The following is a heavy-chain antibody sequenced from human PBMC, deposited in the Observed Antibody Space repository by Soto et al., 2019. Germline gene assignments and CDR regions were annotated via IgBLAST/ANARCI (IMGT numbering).Heavy chain of an antibody. D-gene: IGHD3-22*01. CDR3: AAVSGYYDSSGRDY. J-gene: IGHJ4*02. CDR1: GFTFTSSA. V-gene: IGHV1-58*01. Sequence: VKVSCKASGFTFTSSAVQWVRQARGQRLEWIGWIVVGSGNTNYAQKFQERVTITRDMSTSTAYMELSSLRSEDTAVYYCAAVSGYYDSSGRDYWGQGTLVTVSS. CDR2: IVVGSGNT.